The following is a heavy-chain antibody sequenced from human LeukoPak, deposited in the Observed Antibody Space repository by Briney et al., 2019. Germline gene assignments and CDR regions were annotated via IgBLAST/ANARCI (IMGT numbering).Heavy chain of an antibody. CDR3: TTDARYCSSTSCYKFDY. V-gene: IGHV3-15*01. J-gene: IGHJ4*02. CDR2: IKSKTDGGTT. D-gene: IGHD2-2*02. Sequence: GGSLRLSCAASGFTFSNAWMSWVRQAPGKGLEWVGRIKSKTDGGTTDYAAPVKGRFTISRDDSKNTLYLQMNSLKTEDTAVYYCTTDARYCSSTSCYKFDYWGQGTLVTASS. CDR1: GFTFSNAW.